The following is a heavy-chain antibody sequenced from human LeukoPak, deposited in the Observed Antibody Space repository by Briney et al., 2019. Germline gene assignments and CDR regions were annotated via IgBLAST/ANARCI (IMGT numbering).Heavy chain of an antibody. J-gene: IGHJ4*02. D-gene: IGHD4-17*01. Sequence: PSETLSLTCTVSGGSISSYYWSWIRQPPGKGLEWIGYIYYSGSTNYNPSLKSRVTISVDTSKNQFSLKLSSVTAADTAVYYCARVPLPYGDSEDYWGQGTLVTVSS. CDR2: IYYSGST. CDR1: GGSISSYY. V-gene: IGHV4-59*01. CDR3: ARVPLPYGDSEDY.